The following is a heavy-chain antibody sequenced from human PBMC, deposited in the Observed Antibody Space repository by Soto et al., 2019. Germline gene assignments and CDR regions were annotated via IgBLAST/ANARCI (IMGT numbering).Heavy chain of an antibody. Sequence: GASVKVSCKASGGTFSSYAISWVRQAPGQGLEWMGGIIPIFGTANYAQKFQGRVTITADESTSTAYMELSSLRSEDTAVYYCARDLVPAGNYYYYGMDVWGQGTTVTVSS. J-gene: IGHJ6*02. CDR1: GGTFSSYA. V-gene: IGHV1-69*13. CDR2: IIPIFGTA. D-gene: IGHD2-2*01. CDR3: ARDLVPAGNYYYYGMDV.